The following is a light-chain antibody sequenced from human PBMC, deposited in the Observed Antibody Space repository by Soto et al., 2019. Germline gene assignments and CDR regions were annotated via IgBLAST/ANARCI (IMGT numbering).Light chain of an antibody. V-gene: IGKV1-5*01. J-gene: IGKJ1*01. CDR2: DAS. CDR1: QSISSW. CDR3: QQYNSYWWT. Sequence: DIQMTQSSSTLSASVGDRVTITWRASQSISSWLAWYQQKQGKAPKLLIYDASSLESGVPSRFSGSGYGTEFNLTISSLQTDDFATYYCQQYNSYWWTFGQGTKVDIK.